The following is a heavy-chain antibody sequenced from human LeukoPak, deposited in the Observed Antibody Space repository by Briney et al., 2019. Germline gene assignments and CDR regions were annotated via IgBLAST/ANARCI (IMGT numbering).Heavy chain of an antibody. V-gene: IGHV3-74*01. D-gene: IGHD6-13*01. CDR1: GFTFSSYW. J-gene: IGHJ4*02. CDR3: AAKDPPRVAKTRSSSWSGSDY. CDR2: INTDGSST. Sequence: SGGSLRLSCAASGFTFSSYWMHWVRQAPGKGLVWVSRINTDGSSTSYADSVKGRFTISRDNAKNTLYLQMNSLRAEDTAVYYCAAKDPPRVAKTRSSSWSGSDYWGQGTLVTVSS.